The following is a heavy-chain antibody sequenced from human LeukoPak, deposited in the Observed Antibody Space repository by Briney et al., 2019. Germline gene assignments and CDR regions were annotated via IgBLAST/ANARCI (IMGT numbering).Heavy chain of an antibody. CDR3: AKADYYDEYYFDY. CDR1: GVTFSSYG. V-gene: IGHV3-30*02. J-gene: IGHJ4*02. CDR2: IRYDGSNK. D-gene: IGHD3-22*01. Sequence: GGSLRLSCAASGVTFSSYGMHWVRQAPGKGLEWVAFIRYDGSNKYYADSVKGRFTISRDNSKNTLYLQMNSLRAEDTAVYYCAKADYYDEYYFDYWGQGTLVTVSS.